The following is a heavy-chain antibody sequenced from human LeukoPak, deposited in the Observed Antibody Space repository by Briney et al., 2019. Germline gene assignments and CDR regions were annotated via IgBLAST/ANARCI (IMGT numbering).Heavy chain of an antibody. Sequence: ASVKVSCKASGYTFTSYGISWVRQAPGQGLEWMGWISAYNGNTNYAQKLQGRATMTTDTSTSTAYMELRSLRSDDTAVYYCARDIVVVPAAIRFDYWGQGTLVTVSS. CDR2: ISAYNGNT. V-gene: IGHV1-18*01. J-gene: IGHJ4*02. CDR1: GYTFTSYG. CDR3: ARDIVVVPAAIRFDY. D-gene: IGHD2-2*01.